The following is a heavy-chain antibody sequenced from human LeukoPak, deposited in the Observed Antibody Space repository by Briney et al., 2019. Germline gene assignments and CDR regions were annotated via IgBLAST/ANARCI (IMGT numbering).Heavy chain of an antibody. CDR1: GGSISSGGYY. J-gene: IGHJ4*02. Sequence: PSETLSLTCTVSGGSISSGGYYWSWIRQHPGKGLEWIGYIYYSGSTYYNPSLKSRVTISVDTSKNQFSLKLSSVTAADTAVYYCARTNCSGGSCRVFDYWGQGTLVTVSS. CDR3: ARTNCSGGSCRVFDY. CDR2: IYYSGST. V-gene: IGHV4-61*08. D-gene: IGHD2-15*01.